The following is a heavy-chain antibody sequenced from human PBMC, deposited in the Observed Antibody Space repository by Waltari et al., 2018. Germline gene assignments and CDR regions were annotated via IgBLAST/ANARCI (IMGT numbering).Heavy chain of an antibody. CDR1: GGSFSGYS. D-gene: IGHD6-6*01. J-gene: IGHJ4*02. CDR2: INHSGST. V-gene: IGHV4-34*01. CDR3: ARGRSSSKVFDY. Sequence: QVQLQQWGAGLLKPSETLSLTCAVYGGSFSGYSWSWIRQPPGKGLEWIGEINHSGSTNYNPSLKSRVTISVDTSKNQFSLKLSSVTAADTAVYYCARGRSSSKVFDYWGQGTLVTVSS.